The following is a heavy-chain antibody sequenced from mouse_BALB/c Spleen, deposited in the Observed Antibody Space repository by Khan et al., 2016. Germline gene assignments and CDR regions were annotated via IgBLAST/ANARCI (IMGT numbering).Heavy chain of an antibody. J-gene: IGHJ4*01. CDR1: GFSLTSYG. Sequence: QVQLKESGPGLVQPSQSLSITCTVSGFSLTSYGVHWVRQSPGKGLEWLGVIWSGGSTDYNAAFISRLSISKDNSKSQVFFKMNSLQANDTAIYYCVKNPTLVWYYYAMDYWGQGTSGTVSS. CDR2: IWSGGST. D-gene: IGHD2-10*02. CDR3: VKNPTLVWYYYAMDY. V-gene: IGHV2-2*02.